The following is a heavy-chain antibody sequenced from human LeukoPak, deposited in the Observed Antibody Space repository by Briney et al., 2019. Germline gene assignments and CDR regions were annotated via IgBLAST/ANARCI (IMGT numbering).Heavy chain of an antibody. Sequence: SSETLSLTCAVYGGSFSGYYWGWIRQPPGKGLEWIGEINHSGSTNYNPSLKSRVTISVDTSKNQFSLKLSSVTAADTAVYYCARRRAKKNVGVDPWGQGTLVTVSS. D-gene: IGHD3-16*01. J-gene: IGHJ5*02. V-gene: IGHV4-34*01. CDR3: ARRRAKKNVGVDP. CDR1: GGSFSGYY. CDR2: INHSGST.